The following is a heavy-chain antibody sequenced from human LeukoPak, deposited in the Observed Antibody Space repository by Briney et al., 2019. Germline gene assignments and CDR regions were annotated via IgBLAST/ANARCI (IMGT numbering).Heavy chain of an antibody. V-gene: IGHV3-23*01. CDR2: ITRGGDIT. Sequence: GGSLRLSCAASGSTFSSYSMNWVRQAPGKGLEWVSSITRGGDITYYADSVTGRFTISRDNSKNTVYLQMNSLRAEDTAVYYCSQGNWGDDWGQGTLVTVSS. CDR3: SQGNWGDD. D-gene: IGHD7-27*01. CDR1: GSTFSSYS. J-gene: IGHJ4*02.